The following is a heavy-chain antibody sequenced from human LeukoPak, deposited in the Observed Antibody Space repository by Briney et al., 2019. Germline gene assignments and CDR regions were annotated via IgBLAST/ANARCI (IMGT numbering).Heavy chain of an antibody. CDR1: TFTLSHYA. D-gene: IGHD3-3*01. CDR2: ISVSGGTT. Sequence: PGGSLRLSCAASTFTLSHYAMSWVRQAPGKGLDWVSGISVSGGTTYYADSVQGRFTISRDESKNTLYLQMNSLRAEDTAVYYCARVQGDFWSGYSHFDYWGQGTLVTVSS. CDR3: ARVQGDFWSGYSHFDY. V-gene: IGHV3-23*01. J-gene: IGHJ4*02.